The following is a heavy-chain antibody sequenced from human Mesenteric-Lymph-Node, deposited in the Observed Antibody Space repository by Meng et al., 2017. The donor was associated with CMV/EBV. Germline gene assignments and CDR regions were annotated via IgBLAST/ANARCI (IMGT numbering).Heavy chain of an antibody. CDR1: GFTFSNYG. V-gene: IGHV3-33*01. CDR2: IWYDGSKK. CDR3: ARESFLGIPYCSGSSCYNADFSYGFSS. J-gene: IGHJ5*02. D-gene: IGHD2-15*01. Sequence: GESLRLSCAASASFGFTFSNYGMHWVRQAPGKGLEWVAFIWYDGSKKYYVDSVKGRFTISRDNAKNTLYLQMNSLRAADTAVYYCARESFLGIPYCSGSSCYNADFSYGFSSWGQGTLVTVSS.